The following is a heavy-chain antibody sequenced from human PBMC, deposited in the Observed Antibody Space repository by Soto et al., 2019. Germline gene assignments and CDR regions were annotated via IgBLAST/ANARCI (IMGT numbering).Heavy chain of an antibody. CDR1: GFTVSSNY. J-gene: IGHJ6*02. CDR3: AREFKYDFWSGPTGYGMDV. CDR2: IYSGGST. D-gene: IGHD3-3*01. Sequence: EVQLVESGGGLIQPGGSLRLSCAASGFTVSSNYMSWVRQAPGKGLEWVSVIYSGGSTYYADSVKGRFTISRDNSKNTLYLQMNRLRAEDTAVYYCAREFKYDFWSGPTGYGMDVWGQGTTVTVSS. V-gene: IGHV3-53*01.